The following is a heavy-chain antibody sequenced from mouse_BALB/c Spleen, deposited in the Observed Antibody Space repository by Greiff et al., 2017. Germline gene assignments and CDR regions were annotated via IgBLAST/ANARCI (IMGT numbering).Heavy chain of an antibody. J-gene: IGHJ3*01. V-gene: IGHV5-6-4*01. Sequence: DVMLVESGGGLVKPGGSLKLSCAASGFTFSSYTMSWVRQTPEKRLEWVATISSGGSYTYYPDSVKGRFTISRDNAKNTLYLQMSSLKSEDTAMYYCTRDLLDDSFAYWGQGTLVTVSA. CDR2: ISSGGSYT. CDR3: TRDLLDDSFAY. CDR1: GFTFSSYT. D-gene: IGHD2-4*01.